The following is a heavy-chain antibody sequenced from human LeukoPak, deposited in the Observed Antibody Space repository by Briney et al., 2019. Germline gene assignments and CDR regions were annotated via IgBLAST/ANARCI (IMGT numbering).Heavy chain of an antibody. D-gene: IGHD2-2*01. CDR3: AREARIVVVPAAKRGVYYMDV. CDR2: VSSNGGST. V-gene: IGHV3-64*01. Sequence: GGSLRLPCAASGFTFSSYAMHWVRQAPGKGLEYVSAVSSNGGSTYYANSVKGRFTISRDNSKNTLYLQMGGLRAEDMAVYYCAREARIVVVPAAKRGVYYMDVWGKGTTVTVSS. J-gene: IGHJ6*03. CDR1: GFTFSSYA.